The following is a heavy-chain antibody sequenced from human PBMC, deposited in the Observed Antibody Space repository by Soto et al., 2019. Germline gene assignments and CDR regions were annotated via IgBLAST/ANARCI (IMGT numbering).Heavy chain of an antibody. CDR1: GVTFTSFA. CDR3: AKGEALYSSHPWDS. CDR2: ISGSAGST. Sequence: PGGSLRLSCTASGVTFTSFAMSWVRQAPGKGLEWVSTISGSAGSTYYADSVKGRFTISRDNPKDTLYLQMNGLRVEDTAIYYCAKGEALYSSHPWDSWGQGTLVTVSS. D-gene: IGHD3-22*01. J-gene: IGHJ4*02. V-gene: IGHV3-23*01.